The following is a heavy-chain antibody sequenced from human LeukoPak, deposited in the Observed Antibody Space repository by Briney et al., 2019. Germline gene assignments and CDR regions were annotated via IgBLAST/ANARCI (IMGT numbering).Heavy chain of an antibody. CDR1: GGSISGYY. CDR2: IYYTGST. Sequence: SETLSLTCTVSGGSISGYYWSWIRQPPGKGLEWIGHIYYTGSTSYNPPLKSRVTISVDTSKNQFSLKLSYVNAADTAVYYCARYISSGLDYWGQGTLVTVSS. D-gene: IGHD6-6*01. V-gene: IGHV4-59*08. CDR3: ARYISSGLDY. J-gene: IGHJ4*02.